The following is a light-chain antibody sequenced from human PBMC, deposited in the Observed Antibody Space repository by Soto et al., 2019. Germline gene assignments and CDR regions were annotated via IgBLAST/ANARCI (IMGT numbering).Light chain of an antibody. CDR2: DVS. Sequence: LTQPRSVSGSPGQSVTISCTGTSSDVGDYDYVSWYQQHPGKAPKLMIYDVSKRPSGVPDRFSGSKSGNTASLTISGLQAEDEADYYCCSYAGSYTYVFGTGTKATVL. V-gene: IGLV2-11*01. CDR1: SSDVGDYDY. CDR3: CSYAGSYTYV. J-gene: IGLJ1*01.